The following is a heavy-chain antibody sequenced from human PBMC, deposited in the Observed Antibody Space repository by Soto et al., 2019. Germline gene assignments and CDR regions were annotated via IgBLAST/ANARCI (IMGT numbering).Heavy chain of an antibody. V-gene: IGHV1-3*01. D-gene: IGHD3-22*01. CDR3: ARNYDSSGPYYYYGMDV. CDR1: GYTFTSYA. Sequence: ASVKVSCKASGYTFTSYAMHWVRQAPGQRLEWMGWINAGNGNTKYSQKFQGRVTITRDTSASTAYMELSSLRSEDTAVYYCARNYDSSGPYYYYGMDVWGQGTTVTVSS. CDR2: INAGNGNT. J-gene: IGHJ6*02.